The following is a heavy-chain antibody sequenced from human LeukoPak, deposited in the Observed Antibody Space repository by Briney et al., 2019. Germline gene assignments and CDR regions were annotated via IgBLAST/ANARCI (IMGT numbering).Heavy chain of an antibody. Sequence: GGSLRLSCAASGFTFSGSAMHWVRQASGKGLEWVGRIRSKANSYATAYAASVKGRFTISRDDSKNTAYLPMNSLKTEDTAVYYCTRDSGYNPVDYYYYYMDVWGKGTTVTVSS. D-gene: IGHD5-12*01. CDR3: TRDSGYNPVDYYYYYMDV. CDR2: IRSKANSYAT. J-gene: IGHJ6*03. V-gene: IGHV3-73*01. CDR1: GFTFSGSA.